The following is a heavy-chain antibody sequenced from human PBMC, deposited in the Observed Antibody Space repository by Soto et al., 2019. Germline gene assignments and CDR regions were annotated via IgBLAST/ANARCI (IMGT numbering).Heavy chain of an antibody. V-gene: IGHV3-23*01. D-gene: IGHD1-26*01. CDR1: GFTLSNYG. CDR2: LPEIGTNT. J-gene: IGHJ4*02. Sequence: VGSLRLSGAASGFTLSNYGMSWVRQAPGKGLEWVSALPEIGTNTYYADSVKGRFTISRDNSKNTLFLQINNLRAGDTAVYYCAKKSGVGATWYFDYWGQGTLVTVSS. CDR3: AKKSGVGATWYFDY.